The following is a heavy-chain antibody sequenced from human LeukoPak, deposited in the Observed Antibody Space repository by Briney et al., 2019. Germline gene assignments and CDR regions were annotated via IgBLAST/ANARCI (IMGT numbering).Heavy chain of an antibody. CDR1: GGSISTDY. Sequence: SEILSLTCAFSGGSISTDYWSWIRQPPGKGLQWIGYIYYSGSTNYNPSLKSRVTISLNTAKNQFSLRLRSVTAADTAVYYCARRVAVGNYFDPWGQGTLVTVSS. D-gene: IGHD4-11*01. CDR3: ARRVAVGNYFDP. J-gene: IGHJ5*02. CDR2: IYYSGST. V-gene: IGHV4-59*08.